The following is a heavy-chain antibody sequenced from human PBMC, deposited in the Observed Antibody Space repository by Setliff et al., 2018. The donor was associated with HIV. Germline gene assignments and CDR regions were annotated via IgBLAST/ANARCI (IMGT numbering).Heavy chain of an antibody. CDR1: GGTFSSYA. CDR2: IIPVFGTA. V-gene: IGHV1-69*06. J-gene: IGHJ3*02. CDR3: AREDGSYDGGRGAFEI. D-gene: IGHD1-26*01. Sequence: VASVKVSCKASGGTFSSYAISWVRQAPGQGLEWMGRIIPVFGTANYAQKFQGRVTIIADKSTSTAYMELSSLRSEDTAVYYCAREDGSYDGGRGAFEIWGQGTMVTVSS.